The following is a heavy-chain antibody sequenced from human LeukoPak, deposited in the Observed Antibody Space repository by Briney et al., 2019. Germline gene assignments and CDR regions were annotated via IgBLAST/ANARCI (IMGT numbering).Heavy chain of an antibody. CDR2: FSHRGGS. J-gene: IGHJ4*02. D-gene: IGHD3-22*01. CDR3: ARAQDFSDSSGPNYLDF. CDR1: GYSLSSGFF. Sequence: SETLSLTCTVSGYSLSSGFFCDWIRQSPGKGLEWIGSFSHRGGSYHNPSLKSRVTISVDTSKNQFSLKLLSVTAADTAVYYCARAQDFSDSSGPNYLDFWGQGILVTVSS. V-gene: IGHV4-38-2*02.